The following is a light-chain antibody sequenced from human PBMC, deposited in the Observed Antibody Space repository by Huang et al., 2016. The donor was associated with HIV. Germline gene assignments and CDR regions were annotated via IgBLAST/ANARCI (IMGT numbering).Light chain of an antibody. CDR2: AAS. J-gene: IGKJ1*01. Sequence: DIQMTQYPSSLSASVGDRVTITCRASQDIKNYLAWYQQKAGQVPKLLIYAASSLQSGVPARFSDRGSGTDFTLSIISLQPEDVAIYYCQRYDSVPRTFGQGTKVDIK. CDR3: QRYDSVPRT. CDR1: QDIKNY. V-gene: IGKV1-27*01.